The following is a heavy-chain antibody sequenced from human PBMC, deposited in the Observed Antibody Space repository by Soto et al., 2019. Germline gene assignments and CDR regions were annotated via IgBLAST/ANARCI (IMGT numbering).Heavy chain of an antibody. D-gene: IGHD2-15*01. J-gene: IGHJ4*02. CDR2: IYHSGNT. Sequence: SETLSLTCAVSGYSISLGYYWGWIRQPPGKGLEWIGSIYHSGNTYYNPSLKSRVSISLDTSKIHFSLELTSVTAADTAVYYCARVKLAGRGGLDYWGLGTLVTVSS. V-gene: IGHV4-38-2*01. CDR3: ARVKLAGRGGLDY. CDR1: GYSISLGYY.